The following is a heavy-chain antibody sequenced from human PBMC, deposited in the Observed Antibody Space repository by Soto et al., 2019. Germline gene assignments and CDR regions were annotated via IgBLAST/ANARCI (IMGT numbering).Heavy chain of an antibody. V-gene: IGHV3-23*01. CDR3: AKNSGWFDS. J-gene: IGHJ5*01. D-gene: IGHD3-10*01. CDR2: IDGSGATT. Sequence: EVQVLESGGGLVQPGGSLSLSCAVSGFTFSSNDMTWVRQATGQGLEWVSTIDGSGATTYYAVFIEGRFTVSTDKSKNTVHVKMNNLRAVDTALYYSAKNSGWFDSWGQGTVVNVSS. CDR1: GFTFSSND.